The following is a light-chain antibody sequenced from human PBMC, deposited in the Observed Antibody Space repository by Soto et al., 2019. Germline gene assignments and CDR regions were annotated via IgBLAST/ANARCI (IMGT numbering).Light chain of an antibody. V-gene: IGKV1-39*01. Sequence: DIQMTQSPSSLSASVGDRVTITCRASQSISNYLNWYQQNPWQAPQVLIYAAYSLQSGVPSRFSGSGSGTDFTLTISRLQPEDFATYYCQQSDSTPWTFGQGTKVELK. J-gene: IGKJ1*01. CDR2: AAY. CDR3: QQSDSTPWT. CDR1: QSISNY.